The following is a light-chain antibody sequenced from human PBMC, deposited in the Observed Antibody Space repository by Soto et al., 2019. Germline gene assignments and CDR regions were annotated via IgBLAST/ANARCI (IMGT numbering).Light chain of an antibody. CDR1: QSINSKS. CDR3: QQYGSSPRT. Sequence: MVLKRSPGTLSWSQMGLAGFAFMVSQSINSKSLVWYQRKFGQAPRLLIYNTSSRATGIPDRFSGSGSGTDFTLTISRLEPQDFAVYYCQQYGSSPRTFGQGTKVDIK. J-gene: IGKJ1*01. V-gene: IGKV3-20*01. CDR2: NTS.